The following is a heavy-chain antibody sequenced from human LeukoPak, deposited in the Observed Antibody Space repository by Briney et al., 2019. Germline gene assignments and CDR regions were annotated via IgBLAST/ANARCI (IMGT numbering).Heavy chain of an antibody. V-gene: IGHV4-4*07. CDR2: IYTSGST. CDR1: GGSISSYY. CDR3: ARDRAYYYGSGSSYSDY. D-gene: IGHD3-10*01. J-gene: IGHJ4*02. Sequence: SETLSLTCTVSGGSISSYYWSWIRQPAGKGLEWIGRIYTSGSTNYNPSLKSRVTISVDTSKNQFSLKLSSVTAADTAVYYCARDRAYYYGSGSSYSDYWGQGTLVTVSS.